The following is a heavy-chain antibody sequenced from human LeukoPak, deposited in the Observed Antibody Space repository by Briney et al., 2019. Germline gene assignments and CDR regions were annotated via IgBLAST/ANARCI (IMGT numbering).Heavy chain of an antibody. J-gene: IGHJ4*02. Sequence: GGSPRLSCAASGFTFSTYAMHWVRQAPGKGLEWVALIWYDGSNKYYADSVKGRFTISRDNSKNTLYLQMSSLRAEDTAVYYCGRDGGRPCYYGSGSPYYFDYWGQGTLVTVSS. V-gene: IGHV3-33*01. D-gene: IGHD3-10*01. CDR2: IWYDGSNK. CDR3: GRDGGRPCYYGSGSPYYFDY. CDR1: GFTFSTYA.